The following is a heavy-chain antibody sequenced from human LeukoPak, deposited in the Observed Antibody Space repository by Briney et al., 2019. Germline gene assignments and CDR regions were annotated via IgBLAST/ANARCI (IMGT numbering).Heavy chain of an antibody. J-gene: IGHJ4*02. CDR2: IFYTGKT. CDR1: GGSVYTSDYY. V-gene: IGHV4-39*07. Sequence: SETLSLTCTVSGGSVYTSDYYWGWVRQPPGKGPEWIGDIFYTGKTNYNPSLKSRISISIDTSKNQFSLKLTSVTAADTAVYYCARVFDSWGQGTLVTVSS. CDR3: ARVFDS.